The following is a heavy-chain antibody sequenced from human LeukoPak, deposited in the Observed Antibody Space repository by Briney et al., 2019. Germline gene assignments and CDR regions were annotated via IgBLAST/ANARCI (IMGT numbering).Heavy chain of an antibody. V-gene: IGHV3-21*01. CDR1: GFTFSSYS. CDR3: ARGGPPRKANWFDP. CDR2: ISSSSSYI. Sequence: PGGSLRLSCAASGFTFSSYSMNWVRQAPGKGLEWVSSISSSSSYIYYADSVKGRFTISRGNAKNSLYLQMNSLRAEDTAVYYCARGGPPRKANWFDPWGQGTLVTVSS. J-gene: IGHJ5*02. D-gene: IGHD3-10*01.